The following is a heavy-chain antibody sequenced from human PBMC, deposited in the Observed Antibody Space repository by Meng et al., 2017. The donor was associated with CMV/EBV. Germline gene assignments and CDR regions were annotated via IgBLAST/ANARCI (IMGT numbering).Heavy chain of an antibody. CDR3: AHRISYSSSYAPGYYGMDV. CDR1: GFSLSTSGVG. CDR2: IYWNDDK. V-gene: IGHV2-5*01. J-gene: IGHJ6*02. D-gene: IGHD6-13*01. Sequence: SGPTLVKPTQTLTLTCTFSGFSLSTSGVGVGWIRQPPGKALEWLALIYWNDDKRYSPSLKSRLTITKDTSKNQVVLTMTNMDPVDTATYYCAHRISYSSSYAPGYYGMDVWGQGTTVTVSS.